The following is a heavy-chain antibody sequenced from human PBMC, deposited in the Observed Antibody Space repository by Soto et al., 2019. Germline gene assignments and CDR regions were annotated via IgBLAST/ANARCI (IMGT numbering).Heavy chain of an antibody. V-gene: IGHV3-9*01. J-gene: IGHJ4*02. D-gene: IGHD3-9*01. CDR3: AKDIGYDILTGYYKTFDY. CDR1: GFTFDDYA. CDR2: ISWNSGSI. Sequence: SLRLSCAASGFTFDDYAMHWVRQAPGKGLEWVSGISWNSGSIGYADSVKGRFTISRDNAKNSLYLQMNSLRAEDTALYYCAKDIGYDILTGYYKTFDYWGQGTLVTVSS.